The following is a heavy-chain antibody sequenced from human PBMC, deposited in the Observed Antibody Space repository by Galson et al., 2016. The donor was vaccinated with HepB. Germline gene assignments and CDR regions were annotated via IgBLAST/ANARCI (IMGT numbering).Heavy chain of an antibody. V-gene: IGHV3-74*01. CDR1: GFPFSSKW. J-gene: IGHJ6*02. D-gene: IGHD6-19*01. CDR2: INGDGTRT. CDR3: ARDSGWEDYYGMEV. Sequence: SLRLSCAASGFPFSSKWMHWVRQAPGKGLVWVSRINGDGTRTNYADSVRGRFSISRDNAKNTLYLQMNSLRAEDTALYYCARDSGWEDYYGMEVWGQGTTVIVSS.